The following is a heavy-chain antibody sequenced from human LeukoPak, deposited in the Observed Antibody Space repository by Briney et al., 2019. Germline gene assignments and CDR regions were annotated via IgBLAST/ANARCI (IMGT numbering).Heavy chain of an antibody. D-gene: IGHD3-3*01. Sequence: ASVKVSCKASGYTFTSYGISWVRQAPGQGLEWMGWITAYNGNTNYEQKLQGRVTMTTDTSTSTAYMELRSLRSEDTAVYYCATATQFYYDFWSGYYVGNDYWGQGTLVTVSS. CDR1: GYTFTSYG. J-gene: IGHJ4*02. V-gene: IGHV1-18*01. CDR2: ITAYNGNT. CDR3: ATATQFYYDFWSGYYVGNDY.